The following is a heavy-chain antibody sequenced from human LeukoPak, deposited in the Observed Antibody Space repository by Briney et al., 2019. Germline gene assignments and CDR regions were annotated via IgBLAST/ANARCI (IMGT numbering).Heavy chain of an antibody. CDR1: GFSFSSYG. J-gene: IGHJ5*02. D-gene: IGHD3-16*02. CDR2: ISYDGDNK. Sequence: GGSLRLSCAASGFSFSSYGMHWVRQAPGKGLEWVAVISYDGDNKYYADSVNGRFTISRDNSKNTLSLQMDSLRAEDTAAYYCAKDIRVWGSYRYPCLDHWGQGTLVTVSA. V-gene: IGHV3-30*18. CDR3: AKDIRVWGSYRYPCLDH.